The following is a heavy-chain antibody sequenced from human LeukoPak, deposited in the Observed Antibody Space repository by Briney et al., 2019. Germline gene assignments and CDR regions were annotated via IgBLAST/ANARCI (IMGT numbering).Heavy chain of an antibody. J-gene: IGHJ4*02. CDR3: AKRGSGSYFFDY. V-gene: IGHV3-30*18. D-gene: IGHD1-26*01. CDR2: ISYDGSNK. Sequence: GGSLRLSCAASGFTFSSYGMHWVRQAPGKGLEWVAVISYDGSNKYYADSVKGRFTISRDSSKNTLYLQMNSLRAEDTAVYYCAKRGSGSYFFDYWGQGTLVTVSS. CDR1: GFTFSSYG.